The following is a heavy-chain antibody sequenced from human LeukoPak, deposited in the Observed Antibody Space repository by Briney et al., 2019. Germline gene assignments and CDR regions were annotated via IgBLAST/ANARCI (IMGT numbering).Heavy chain of an antibody. CDR1: GGSISSGSYY. CDR2: IYTSGST. Sequence: PSQTLSLTCTVSGGSISSGSYYWSWIRQPAGKGLEWIGRIYTSGSTNYNPSLKSRVTISVDTSKNQFSLKLSSVTAADTAVYYCARGSGYSKLYFDYWGQGTLVTVSS. CDR3: ARGSGYSKLYFDY. V-gene: IGHV4-61*02. D-gene: IGHD3-9*01. J-gene: IGHJ4*02.